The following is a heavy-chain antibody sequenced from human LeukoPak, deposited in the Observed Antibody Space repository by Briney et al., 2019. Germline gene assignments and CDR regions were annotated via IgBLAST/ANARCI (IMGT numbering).Heavy chain of an antibody. CDR1: GYRFTSYW. CDR3: ARRYPYYGSGSYARGWFDP. V-gene: IGHV5-51*01. Sequence: GESLKISCKGSGYRFTSYWIGWVRQMPGKGLEWMGIIYPGDSDTRYSPSFQGQVTISADKSISTAYLQWSSLKASDTAMYYCARRYPYYGSGSYARGWFDPWGQGTLVTVSS. D-gene: IGHD3-10*01. J-gene: IGHJ5*02. CDR2: IYPGDSDT.